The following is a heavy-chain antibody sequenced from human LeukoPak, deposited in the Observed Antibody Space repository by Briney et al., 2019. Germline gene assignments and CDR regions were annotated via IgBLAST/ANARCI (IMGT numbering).Heavy chain of an antibody. V-gene: IGHV4-39*01. J-gene: IGHJ4*02. D-gene: IGHD5-18*01. CDR1: GGSISSSSYY. Sequence: PSETLSLTCTVSGGSISSSSYYWGWIRQPPGKGLEWIGSIYYSGSTYYNPSLKSRVTISVDTSKNQFSLKLSSVTAADTAVYYCARQVYSYGYPAYYFDYWGQGTLVTVSS. CDR3: ARQVYSYGYPAYYFDY. CDR2: IYYSGST.